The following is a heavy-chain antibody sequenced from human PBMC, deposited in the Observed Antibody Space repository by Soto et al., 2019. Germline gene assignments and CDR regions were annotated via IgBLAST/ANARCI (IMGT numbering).Heavy chain of an antibody. CDR3: ARYGVQHGSGPYYYYGMDV. Sequence: PGGSLRLSCAASGFTFSSYSMHWVRQAPGKGLEWVSSISSSSSYIFYADSVKGRFTISRDNAKNSLYLQMNSLRAEDTAVYYCARYGVQHGSGPYYYYGMDVWGQGTTVTVSS. CDR1: GFTFSSYS. J-gene: IGHJ6*02. D-gene: IGHD3-10*01. CDR2: ISSSSSYI. V-gene: IGHV3-21*01.